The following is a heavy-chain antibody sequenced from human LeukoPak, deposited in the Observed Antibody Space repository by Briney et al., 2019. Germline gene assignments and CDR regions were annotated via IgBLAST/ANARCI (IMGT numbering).Heavy chain of an antibody. CDR2: ISTSGSP. V-gene: IGHV4-4*07. D-gene: IGHD3-10*01. CDR3: ARTYYYGSGSWRAYYYYDMDI. J-gene: IGHJ6*03. CDR1: SGSIIRYH. Sequence: SETLSLTCTVSSGSIIRYHWRWVRQSAGKGLEWIGRISTSGSPNYNPSLESRGTISLDTPKSQFSLMLSSVTDADTAVYYCARTYYYGSGSWRAYYYYDMDIWGKGTTVTISS.